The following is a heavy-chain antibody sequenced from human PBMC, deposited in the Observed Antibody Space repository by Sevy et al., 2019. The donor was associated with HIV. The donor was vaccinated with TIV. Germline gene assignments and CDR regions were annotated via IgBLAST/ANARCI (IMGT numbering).Heavy chain of an antibody. Sequence: GGSLRLSCAASGFTFSSYGMHWVRQAPGKGLEWVAVISYDGSNKYYADSVKGRFTISRDNSKNTLYLQMNSLRAEDTAVYYCAKDLSYYGSGSFFDYWGQGTLVTVSS. J-gene: IGHJ4*02. CDR2: ISYDGSNK. CDR1: GFTFSSYG. CDR3: AKDLSYYGSGSFFDY. V-gene: IGHV3-30*18. D-gene: IGHD3-10*01.